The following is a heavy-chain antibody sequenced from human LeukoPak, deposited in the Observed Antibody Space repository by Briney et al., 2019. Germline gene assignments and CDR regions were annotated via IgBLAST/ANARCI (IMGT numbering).Heavy chain of an antibody. J-gene: IGHJ5*02. CDR1: GGSISSGSYY. V-gene: IGHV4-61*01. Sequence: SETLSLTCTVSGGSISSGSYYWSWIRQPPGKGLEWVGYIYYSGSTNYNPSLKSRVTISVDTSKDQFSLKLSSVTAADTAVYYCARVVTSQRIWFDPWGQGTLVTVSS. CDR3: ARVVTSQRIWFDP. CDR2: IYYSGST. D-gene: IGHD4-17*01.